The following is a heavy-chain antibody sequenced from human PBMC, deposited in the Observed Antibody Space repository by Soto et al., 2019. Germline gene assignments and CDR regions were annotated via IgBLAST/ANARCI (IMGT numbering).Heavy chain of an antibody. CDR3: TSSGWYDDY. J-gene: IGHJ4*02. Sequence: EEHLVESGGGLVKLGGSLRLPCAASGFNLASTWRTGVRQAPGKGLEWVGRIKSNIDGGATDYAAPMKGRFFISRDDSKNTLYLQINSLKAEDTAVYFCTSSGWYDDYWGQGTLVTVSS. D-gene: IGHD6-19*01. CDR1: GFNLASTW. CDR2: IKSNIDGGAT. V-gene: IGHV3-15*07.